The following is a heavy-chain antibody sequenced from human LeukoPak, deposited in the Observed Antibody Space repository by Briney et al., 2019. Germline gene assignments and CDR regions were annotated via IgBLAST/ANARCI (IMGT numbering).Heavy chain of an antibody. CDR3: ARVAASQYYFDY. CDR1: GFTLSSYA. D-gene: IGHD2-15*01. CDR2: ISYDGSNK. Sequence: GGSLRLSCAASGFTLSSYAMHWVRQAPGKGLEWVAVISYDGSNKYYADSVKGRFTISRDNSKNTLYLQMNSLRAEDTAVYYCARVAASQYYFDYWGQGTLVTVSS. V-gene: IGHV3-30-3*01. J-gene: IGHJ4*02.